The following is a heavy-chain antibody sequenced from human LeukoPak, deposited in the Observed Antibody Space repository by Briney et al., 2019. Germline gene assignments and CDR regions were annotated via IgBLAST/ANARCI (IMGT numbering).Heavy chain of an antibody. CDR2: INTDGSNT. CDR3: ATVPITMIVVDYFDY. CDR1: GFTFSTFW. D-gene: IGHD3-22*01. J-gene: IGHJ4*02. V-gene: IGHV3-74*01. Sequence: GGSLRLSCAASGFTFSTFWMHWVRQTPGKGLMWVSRINTDGSNTIYADSVKGRFTVSRDNAKNTLYLQMNSLRAEDTAVYYCATVPITMIVVDYFDYWGQGTLVTVSS.